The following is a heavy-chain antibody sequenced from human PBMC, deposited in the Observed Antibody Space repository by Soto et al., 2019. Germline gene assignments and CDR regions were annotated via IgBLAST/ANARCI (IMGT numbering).Heavy chain of an antibody. D-gene: IGHD3-22*01. J-gene: IGHJ5*02. Sequence: QVQLVQSGAEVKKPGSSVKVSCKASGGTFSSYAISWVRQAPGQGLEWMGGIIPIFGTANYAQKVQGRVTITADESTSTAYMELSSLRSEDTAVYYCARGRGRRITMIVTGGFDPWGQGTLVTVSS. CDR2: IIPIFGTA. CDR1: GGTFSSYA. V-gene: IGHV1-69*01. CDR3: ARGRGRRITMIVTGGFDP.